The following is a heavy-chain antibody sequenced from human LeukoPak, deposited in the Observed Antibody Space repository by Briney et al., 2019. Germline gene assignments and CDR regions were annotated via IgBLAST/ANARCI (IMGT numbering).Heavy chain of an antibody. CDR3: ARSSAMVITPFDY. J-gene: IGHJ4*02. V-gene: IGHV1-69*13. D-gene: IGHD3-22*01. CDR2: IIPIFGTA. CDR1: GGTFSSYA. Sequence: ASVKVSCKASGGTFSSYAISWVRQAPGQGLEWMGGIIPIFGTANYAQKFQGRVTITADESTSTAYMELSSLRSEDMAVYYCARSSAMVITPFDYWGQGTLVTVSS.